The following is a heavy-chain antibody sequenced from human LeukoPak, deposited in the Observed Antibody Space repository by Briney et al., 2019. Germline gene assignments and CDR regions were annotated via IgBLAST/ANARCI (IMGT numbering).Heavy chain of an antibody. J-gene: IGHJ5*02. D-gene: IGHD6-13*01. Sequence: SETLSLTCAVYGGSFSDYYWSWIRQPPGKGLEWIGEINHSGSTNYNLSLKSRVTISVDTSKNQFSLKLSSVPAADTAVYYCARGRLYSSSWYLRYWFDPWGQGTLVTVSS. CDR3: ARGRLYSSSWYLRYWFDP. CDR1: GGSFSDYY. V-gene: IGHV4-34*01. CDR2: INHSGST.